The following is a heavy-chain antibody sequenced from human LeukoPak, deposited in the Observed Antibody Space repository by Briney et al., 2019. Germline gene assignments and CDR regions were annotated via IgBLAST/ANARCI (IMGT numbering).Heavy chain of an antibody. CDR3: AIESFGSYRNFFDY. Sequence: PSETLSLTCAVSGCSLSNYYWSWIRQPAGKGLEWIGRIYISGTTNYNPSLKSRVTMSADTSKNQFSLKLSSVTAADTAVYYCAIESFGSYRNFFDYWGQGTLVTVSS. V-gene: IGHV4-4*07. CDR1: GCSLSNYY. J-gene: IGHJ4*02. D-gene: IGHD1-26*01. CDR2: IYISGTT.